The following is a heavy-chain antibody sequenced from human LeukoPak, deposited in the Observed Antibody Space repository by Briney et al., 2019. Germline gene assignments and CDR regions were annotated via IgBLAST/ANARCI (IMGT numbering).Heavy chain of an antibody. D-gene: IGHD6-13*01. CDR2: IYYSGST. CDR1: GGSISNGDHY. V-gene: IGHV4-31*03. Sequence: TLSLTCTVSGGSISNGDHYWSWIRQHPGKGLEWIGHIYYSGSTYYNPSLKSRGIISVETSKNQFSLKLSSVTAADTAVYYCAKKRASGWYPHYFDYWGQGTLVTVSS. CDR3: AKKRASGWYPHYFDY. J-gene: IGHJ4*02.